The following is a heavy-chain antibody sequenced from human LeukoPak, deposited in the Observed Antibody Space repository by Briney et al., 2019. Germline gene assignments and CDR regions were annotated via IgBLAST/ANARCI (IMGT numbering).Heavy chain of an antibody. CDR2: ISGSGGST. V-gene: IGHV3-23*01. CDR1: GFTFSSYG. CDR3: AKKGSGYSYFDY. J-gene: IGHJ4*02. Sequence: GGSLRLSCAASGFTFSSYGMSWVRHAPGKGLEWVSAISGSGGSTYYADSVKGRFTISRDNSKNTLYLQMNSLRAEDTAVYYCAKKGSGYSYFDYWGQGTLVTVSS. D-gene: IGHD3-22*01.